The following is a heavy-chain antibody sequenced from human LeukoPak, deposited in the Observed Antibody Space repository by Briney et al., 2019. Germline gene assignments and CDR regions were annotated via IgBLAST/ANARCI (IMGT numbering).Heavy chain of an antibody. CDR1: GFTFDDYA. D-gene: IGHD3-22*01. J-gene: IGHJ4*02. V-gene: IGHV3-43*02. CDR2: ISGDGAGT. CDR3: AKDNYYGSSGYYSFDY. Sequence: PGGSLRLSCAASGFTFDDYAMHWVRHAPGKGLEWVSLISGDGAGTYYADSVKGRFTISRDNSKNSLYLQMNSLRTEDTALYYCAKDNYYGSSGYYSFDYWGQGTLVTVSS.